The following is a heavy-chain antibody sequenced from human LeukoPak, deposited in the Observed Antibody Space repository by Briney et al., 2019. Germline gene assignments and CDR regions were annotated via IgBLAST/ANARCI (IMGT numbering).Heavy chain of an antibody. CDR2: ISSSSSYI. D-gene: IGHD3-3*01. J-gene: IGHJ3*02. Sequence: SGGSLRLSCAASGFTFSSYSMNWVRQAPGKGLEWVSSISSSSSYIYYADSVKGRFTISRDNAKNSLYLQMNSLRAEDTAVYYCARDWGGDFWSGYYNEGAFDIWGQGTMVTVSS. CDR1: GFTFSSYS. V-gene: IGHV3-21*01. CDR3: ARDWGGDFWSGYYNEGAFDI.